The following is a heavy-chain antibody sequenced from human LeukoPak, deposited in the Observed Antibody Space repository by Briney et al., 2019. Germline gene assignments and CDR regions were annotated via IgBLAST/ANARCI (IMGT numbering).Heavy chain of an antibody. CDR3: ARDGDSSWYGWFDP. Sequence: SETLSLSCTVSGGSISSYYWSWIRQPAGQGLEWIGRIYTSGSTNYNPSLKSRVTMSVDTSKNQFSLKLSSVTAADTAVYYCARDGDSSWYGWFDPWGQGTLVTVSS. V-gene: IGHV4-4*07. CDR2: IYTSGST. CDR1: GGSISSYY. J-gene: IGHJ5*02. D-gene: IGHD6-13*01.